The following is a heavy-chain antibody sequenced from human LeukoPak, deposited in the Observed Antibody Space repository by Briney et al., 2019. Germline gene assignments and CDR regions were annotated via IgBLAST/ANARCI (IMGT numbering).Heavy chain of an antibody. Sequence: SETLSLTCTVSRGSISSYYWSWIRQPPGKGLEWIGYIYYSGSTNYNPSLKSRVTISVDTSKNQFSLKLSPVTAADTAVYYCARLTGGYDVDYWGQGTLVTVSS. D-gene: IGHD5-12*01. J-gene: IGHJ4*02. CDR1: RGSISSYY. V-gene: IGHV4-59*08. CDR3: ARLTGGYDVDY. CDR2: IYYSGST.